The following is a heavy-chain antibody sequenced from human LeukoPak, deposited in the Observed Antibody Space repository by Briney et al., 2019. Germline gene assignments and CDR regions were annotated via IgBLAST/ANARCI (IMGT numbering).Heavy chain of an antibody. D-gene: IGHD2-15*01. CDR1: GFTFDTYG. Sequence: GGSLRLSCTASGFTFDTYGMNWVRQAPGKGLEWVSFITGGSNTIYYADSVKGRFTISRVNAKNSLYLQMNSLRVEDTAVYYCARDRMGGSFDYWGQGTLVTVSS. V-gene: IGHV3-48*01. CDR3: ARDRMGGSFDY. J-gene: IGHJ4*02. CDR2: ITGGSNTI.